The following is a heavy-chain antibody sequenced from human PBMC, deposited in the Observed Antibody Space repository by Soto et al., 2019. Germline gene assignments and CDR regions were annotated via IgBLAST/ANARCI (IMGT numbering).Heavy chain of an antibody. CDR1: GFTFSSYG. D-gene: IGHD3-10*01. CDR2: IWYDGGNK. Sequence: QPGGSLRLSCAASGFTFSSYGMHWVRQAPGKGLEWVAVIWYDGGNKYYADSVKGRFTISRDNSKNTLYLQMNSLRAEDTAVYYCARDMVRGVGLGYWGQGTLVTVSS. V-gene: IGHV3-33*01. J-gene: IGHJ4*02. CDR3: ARDMVRGVGLGY.